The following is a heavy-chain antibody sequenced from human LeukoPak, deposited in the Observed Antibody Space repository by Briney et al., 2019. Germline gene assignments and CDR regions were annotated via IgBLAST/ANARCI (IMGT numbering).Heavy chain of an antibody. Sequence: GGSLRLSCAASGFSFSTYAMSWVRQAPGKGLEWVSAFTGSGGTTYYADSVKGRFTISRDNSKNTLYLQMNSLKVEDTAVYYCASQWYYFDHWGQGVLVTVSS. CDR1: GFSFSTYA. J-gene: IGHJ4*02. CDR3: ASQWYYFDH. CDR2: FTGSGGTT. D-gene: IGHD6-19*01. V-gene: IGHV3-23*01.